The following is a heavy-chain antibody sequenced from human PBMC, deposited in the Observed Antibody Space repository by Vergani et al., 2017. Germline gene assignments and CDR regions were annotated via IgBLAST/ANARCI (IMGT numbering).Heavy chain of an antibody. J-gene: IGHJ4*01. CDR2: IKSKTDGGTT. Sequence: EVQLVEPGGGLVKPGGSLRLSCAASGFTFSNAWMSWVRQAPGKGMEWVGRIKSKTDGGTTDYAAPVKGRFTISRDDSTNTLYLQMNSLKTEDPAVYYVTTEQIQLWVLDYFDYWGQGTLVTVSS. V-gene: IGHV3-15*01. CDR3: TTEQIQLWVLDYFDY. CDR1: GFTFSNAW. D-gene: IGHD5-18*01.